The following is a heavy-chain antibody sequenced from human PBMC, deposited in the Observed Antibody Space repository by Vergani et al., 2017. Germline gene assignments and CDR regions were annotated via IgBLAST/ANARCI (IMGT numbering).Heavy chain of an antibody. V-gene: IGHV4-38-2*02. D-gene: IGHD3-16*01. CDR2: VFQSGSA. CDR3: ARQFWGSQGVGAFET. J-gene: IGHJ3*02. Sequence: QVQLLESGPGLVKPSATLSLTCSVSGYPISRGYYWGWIRQPPGKGLEWIANVFQSGSAYYNPSLRRRVTIPVETSKNQFSLRLTTLAAADTAVYYCARQFWGSQGVGAFETWGRGTEVSVSS. CDR1: GYPISRGYY.